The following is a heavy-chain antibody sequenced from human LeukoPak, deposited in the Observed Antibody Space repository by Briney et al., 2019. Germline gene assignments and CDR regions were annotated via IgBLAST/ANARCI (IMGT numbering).Heavy chain of an antibody. Sequence: GGSLRLSCAASDFNFVTYAMSGVRQAPGKGREGVSAITGGGDTTYYADSVKGRFTISRDNSKNTLYLQMNNLRAEDTAIYYCAKAANYDILTGYYLDYWGQGTLVTVSS. CDR2: ITGGGDTT. CDR1: DFNFVTYA. V-gene: IGHV3-23*01. CDR3: AKAANYDILTGYYLDY. J-gene: IGHJ4*02. D-gene: IGHD3-9*01.